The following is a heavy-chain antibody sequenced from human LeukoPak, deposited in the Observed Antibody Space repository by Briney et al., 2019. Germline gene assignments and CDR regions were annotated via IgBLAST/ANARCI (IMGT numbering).Heavy chain of an antibody. CDR3: ARDYYFGSGSYNFDY. V-gene: IGHV4-39*07. D-gene: IGHD3-10*01. CDR2: IYYSGST. J-gene: IGHJ4*02. CDR1: GGSISSSSYY. Sequence: SETLSLTCTVSGGSISSSSYYWGWIRQPPGKGLEWIGSIYYSGSTYYNPSLKSRDTISVDTSKNQFSLKLSSVTAADTAVYYCARDYYFGSGSYNFDYWGQGTLVTVSS.